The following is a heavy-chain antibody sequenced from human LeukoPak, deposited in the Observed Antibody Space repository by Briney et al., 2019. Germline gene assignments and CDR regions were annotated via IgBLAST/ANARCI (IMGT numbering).Heavy chain of an antibody. CDR2: LNEDGSEK. CDR1: GFTFSTYW. V-gene: IGHV3-7*03. J-gene: IGHJ4*02. CDR3: ARAVTSTEGY. Sequence: GGVLRLSCAASGFTFSTYWMTWVCQAPGKGLEWVASLNEDGSEKYYVDSVKGRFTISRDNAQKSLYLEMKSLSAKDTAVYYCARAVTSTEGYWGQGTLVTVSS.